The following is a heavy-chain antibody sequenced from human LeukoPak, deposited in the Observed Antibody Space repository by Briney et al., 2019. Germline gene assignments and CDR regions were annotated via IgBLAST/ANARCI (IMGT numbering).Heavy chain of an antibody. CDR2: IDTDGSDT. J-gene: IGHJ4*02. CDR1: GFTFSSYW. CDR3: ARDRYPSAREFDY. Sequence: GGSLRLSCAASGFTFSSYWMHWVRQAPGKGLVWVSRIDTDGSDTTYADSVKGRFTISRDNAKNTLYLQLNSLRGEDTAVYYCARDRYPSAREFDYWGQETLVTVSS. V-gene: IGHV3-74*01. D-gene: IGHD1-1*01.